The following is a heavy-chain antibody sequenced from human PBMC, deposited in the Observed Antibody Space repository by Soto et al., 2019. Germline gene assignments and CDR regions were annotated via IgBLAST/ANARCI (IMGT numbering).Heavy chain of an antibody. V-gene: IGHV3-48*02. CDR2: ISSSSSTI. Sequence: PGGSLRLSCAASGFTFSSYSMNWVRQAPGKGLEWVSYISSSSSTIYYADSVKGRFTISRDNAKNSLYLQMNSLRDEDTAVYYYARDRLSLVGATYFDYWGQGTLVTVSS. CDR3: ARDRLSLVGATYFDY. CDR1: GFTFSSYS. D-gene: IGHD1-26*01. J-gene: IGHJ4*02.